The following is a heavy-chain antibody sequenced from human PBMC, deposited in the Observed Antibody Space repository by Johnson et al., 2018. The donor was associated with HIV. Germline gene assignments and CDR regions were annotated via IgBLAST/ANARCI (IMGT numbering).Heavy chain of an antibody. CDR1: GFTFSSYG. V-gene: IGHV3-30*02. Sequence: VQLVESVGGVVQPGGSLRLSCAASGFTFSSYGMHWVSQAPGKGLEWVAFIRYDGSNKYYADSVKGRFTISRDNSKNTLYLQMNSLRAEDTAVYYCAKGLVYADPDDAFDIWGQGTMVTVSS. J-gene: IGHJ3*02. CDR2: IRYDGSNK. CDR3: AKGLVYADPDDAFDI. D-gene: IGHD2-8*01.